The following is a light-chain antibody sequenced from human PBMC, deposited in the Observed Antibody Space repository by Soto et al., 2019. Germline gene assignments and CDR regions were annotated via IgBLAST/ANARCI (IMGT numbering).Light chain of an antibody. J-gene: IGLJ1*01. Sequence: QSVLTQPPSASGSPGQSVTISCTGTSSDVGGYNYVSWYQQHPGKAPKLMIYEVSKGPSGVPDRFSGSKSGNTASLTVSGLQAEDEAEYYCGSYAGSNNFVFGTGTKVTVL. V-gene: IGLV2-8*01. CDR1: SSDVGGYNY. CDR3: GSYAGSNNFV. CDR2: EVS.